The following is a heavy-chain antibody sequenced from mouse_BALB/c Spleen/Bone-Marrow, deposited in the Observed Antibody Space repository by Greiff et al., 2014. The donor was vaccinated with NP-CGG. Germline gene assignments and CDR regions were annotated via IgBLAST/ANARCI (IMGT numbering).Heavy chain of an antibody. CDR1: GFTFSDYY. CDR2: ISDGGNYS. D-gene: IGHD2-10*02. V-gene: IGHV5-4*02. J-gene: IGHJ4*01. Sequence: VQLKEAGGGLVKPGGSLKISCAASGFTFSDYYIYWVCQTPGKRLGGVATISDGGNYSYYPDSVKGRFTISRDNAKNNLYLQMSSLKSEDTAMYYCARSRMRYGAMDYWGQGTSVTVFS. CDR3: ARSRMRYGAMDY.